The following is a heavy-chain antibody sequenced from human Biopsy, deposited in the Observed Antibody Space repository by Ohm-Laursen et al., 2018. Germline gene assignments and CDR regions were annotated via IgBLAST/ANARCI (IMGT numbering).Heavy chain of an antibody. V-gene: IGHV1-2*02. Sequence: SVKVSCKGSGYAVNDYFLHWLRQAPGQGPEWMGWISPNSGGTNYAQKFQGRVTMTTDTSTSTVYLELGRLISDDTAVYYCARDIMNRIAGLVARSDVFDVWGQGTLVTVSS. CDR1: GYAVNDYF. D-gene: IGHD3-16*01. CDR3: ARDIMNRIAGLVARSDVFDV. J-gene: IGHJ3*01. CDR2: ISPNSGGT.